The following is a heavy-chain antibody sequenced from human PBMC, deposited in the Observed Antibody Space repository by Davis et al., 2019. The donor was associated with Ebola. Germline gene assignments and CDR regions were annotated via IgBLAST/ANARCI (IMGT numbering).Heavy chain of an antibody. CDR1: GDSISSRSYY. V-gene: IGHV4-30-4*01. CDR2: IYYGGTT. Sequence: PSETLSLTCTVSGDSISSRSYYWTWIRQSPGKGLEWIEYIYYGGTTFYNPSVKSRVTIPVETSRNQFSLNLNSVTAADTAVYYCASVPAAAVPFYMDVWGRGTTVTVSS. D-gene: IGHD2-2*01. CDR3: ASVPAAAVPFYMDV. J-gene: IGHJ6*03.